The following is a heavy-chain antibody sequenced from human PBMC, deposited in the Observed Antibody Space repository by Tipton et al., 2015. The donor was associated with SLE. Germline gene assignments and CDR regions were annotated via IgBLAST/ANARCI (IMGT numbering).Heavy chain of an antibody. CDR3: TRGGTYDY. D-gene: IGHD1-14*01. V-gene: IGHV3-7*01. J-gene: IGHJ4*02. CDR1: GFSFSMYW. Sequence: SLRLSCAASGFSFSMYWMTWVRQAPGKGLEWVANIKRDGSDKNYVDSVRGRFTISRDNAKNSVYLEINSLRVEDTAVYYCTRGGTYDYWGQGTLVTVSS. CDR2: IKRDGSDK.